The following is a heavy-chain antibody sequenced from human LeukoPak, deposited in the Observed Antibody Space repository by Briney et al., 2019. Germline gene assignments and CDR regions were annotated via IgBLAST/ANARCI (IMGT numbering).Heavy chain of an antibody. CDR2: INPGGSSI. CDR1: GFTFSSYW. V-gene: IGHV3-74*01. J-gene: IGHJ4*02. Sequence: PGRSLRLSCAACGFTFSSYWMHWVRQVPGKGLVWVARINPGGSSITYADSVKGRFTISRDNAKNTLYLQMDSLRAEDTGVYYCARSNQADDYWGQGTLVTVSS. D-gene: IGHD1-14*01. CDR3: ARSNQADDY.